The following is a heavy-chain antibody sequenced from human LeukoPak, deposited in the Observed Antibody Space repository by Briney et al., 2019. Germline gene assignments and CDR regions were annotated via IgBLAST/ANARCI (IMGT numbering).Heavy chain of an antibody. D-gene: IGHD4-17*01. CDR3: ARHHSPTTVTTGYACDI. J-gene: IGHJ3*02. Sequence: GESLKISCKGSGYSFTSSWSSWVRQMPGKGLGGMGRIDPIDSYTNYSPSFQGHVTISADKSISTAYLQWSSLKASDTAMYYCARHHSPTTVTTGYACDIWGQGTMVTVSS. CDR1: GYSFTSSW. V-gene: IGHV5-10-1*01. CDR2: IDPIDSYT.